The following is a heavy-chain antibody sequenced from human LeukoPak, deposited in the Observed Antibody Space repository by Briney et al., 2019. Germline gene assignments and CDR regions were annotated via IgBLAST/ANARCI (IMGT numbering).Heavy chain of an antibody. CDR2: ILGLGDTT. CDR1: GFTFSDYA. CDR3: VGDWFDP. J-gene: IGHJ5*02. V-gene: IGHV3-23*01. Sequence: TGGSLRLSCAASGFTFSDYAMIWVRQAPGKGLEWVSVILGLGDTTHYADSVKGRFTISRDNSKNTLYLQMNALRAEDTAVYYCVGDWFDPWGQGTLVTVSA.